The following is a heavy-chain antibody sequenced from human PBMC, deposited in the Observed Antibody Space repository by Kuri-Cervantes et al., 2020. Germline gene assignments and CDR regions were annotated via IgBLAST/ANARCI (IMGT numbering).Heavy chain of an antibody. V-gene: IGHV1-2*02. CDR3: ARGHSSSWYGVYYYGMDV. Sequence: ASVKVSCKASGYTFTSYGISWVRQAPGQGLEWMGWINPNSGGTNYAQKFQGSVTMTRDTSISTVYMELSSLRSDDTAVYYCARGHSSSWYGVYYYGMDVWGQGTTVTVSS. J-gene: IGHJ6*02. CDR1: GYTFTSYG. CDR2: INPNSGGT. D-gene: IGHD6-13*01.